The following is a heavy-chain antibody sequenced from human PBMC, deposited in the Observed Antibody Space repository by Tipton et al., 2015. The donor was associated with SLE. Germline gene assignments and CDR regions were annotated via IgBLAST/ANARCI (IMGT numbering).Heavy chain of an antibody. Sequence: TLSLTCTVSGGSISSYYWSWIRQPPGKGLEWIGYIYYSGSTNYNPSLKSRVTISVDTSKNQFSLNLSAVTAADTAVYYCAREPRSGYHDYWGQGTLVIVSA. CDR3: AREPRSGYHDY. D-gene: IGHD3-3*01. CDR2: IYYSGST. CDR1: GGSISSYY. V-gene: IGHV4-59*12. J-gene: IGHJ4*02.